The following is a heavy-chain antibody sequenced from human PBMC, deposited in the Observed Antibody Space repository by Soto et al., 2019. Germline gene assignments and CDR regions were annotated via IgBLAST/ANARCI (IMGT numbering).Heavy chain of an antibody. CDR2: ISAYNGNT. J-gene: IGHJ6*03. V-gene: IGHV1-18*01. D-gene: IGHD1-7*01. Sequence: ASVKVSCKASGYTFTSYGISWVRQAPGQGLEWMGWISAYNGNTNYAQKLQGRVTMTTDTSTSTAYMELRSLRSDDTAVYYCARAVTGTANYYYYYYYMDVWGKGTTVTVSS. CDR1: GYTFTSYG. CDR3: ARAVTGTANYYYYYYYMDV.